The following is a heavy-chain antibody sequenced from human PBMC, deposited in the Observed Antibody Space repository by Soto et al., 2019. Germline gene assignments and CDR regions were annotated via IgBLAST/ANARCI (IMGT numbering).Heavy chain of an antibody. CDR1: GFTFSDFE. CDR2: ISYDGSNQ. Sequence: QVQLVESGGGVVQPGRSLRLSCSASGFTFSDFEMYWIRQAPGKGLDWVSFISYDGSNQYYAGSVKGRFTISRDNSKNTLFLLMSSLRPEDTAAYFCARRTGTAPRFDFWGQGTLVTVSS. D-gene: IGHD1-7*01. J-gene: IGHJ4*02. V-gene: IGHV3-30-3*01. CDR3: ARRTGTAPRFDF.